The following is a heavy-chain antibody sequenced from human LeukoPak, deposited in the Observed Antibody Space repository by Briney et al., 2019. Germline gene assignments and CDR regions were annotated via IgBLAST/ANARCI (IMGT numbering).Heavy chain of an antibody. Sequence: GGPLSLSCAVSGFTVSDNYITWVRQAPGKGLEWVSVIYANGNTYYGDSMQGRLTISRDKSKNTVFLQMNSLRVEDTAMYYCARVGEGELGNWFDPWGQGTLVTVSS. J-gene: IGHJ5*02. V-gene: IGHV3-53*01. CDR1: GFTVSDNY. CDR3: ARVGEGELGNWFDP. CDR2: IYANGNT. D-gene: IGHD3-10*01.